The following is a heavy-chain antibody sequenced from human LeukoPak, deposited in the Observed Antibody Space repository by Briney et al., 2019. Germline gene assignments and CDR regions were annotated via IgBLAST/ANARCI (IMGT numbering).Heavy chain of an antibody. D-gene: IGHD2-2*02. CDR2: IYYSGST. CDR1: GGSISSSSYY. Sequence: SETLSLTRTVSGGSISSSSYYWGWIRQPPGKGLEWIGSIYYSGSTYYNPSLKSRVTISVDTSKNQFSLKLSSVTAADTAVYYCARVVIVVVPAAIKSGYYYYYMDVWGKGTTVTVSS. V-gene: IGHV4-39*07. J-gene: IGHJ6*03. CDR3: ARVVIVVVPAAIKSGYYYYYMDV.